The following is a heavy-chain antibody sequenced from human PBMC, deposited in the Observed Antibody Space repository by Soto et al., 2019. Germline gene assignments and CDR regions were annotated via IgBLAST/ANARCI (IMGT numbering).Heavy chain of an antibody. V-gene: IGHV3-23*01. D-gene: IGHD6-13*01. CDR1: GFTFISYA. J-gene: IGHJ4*02. Sequence: GGSLRLSCAASGFTFISYAIIFCRHSPVKGLEWVSAISGSGGSTYYADSVKGRFTISRDNSKNTLYLQMNSLRAEDTAVYYCAKDLQQLVGGGDYWGQGTLVTVSS. CDR3: AKDLQQLVGGGDY. CDR2: ISGSGGST.